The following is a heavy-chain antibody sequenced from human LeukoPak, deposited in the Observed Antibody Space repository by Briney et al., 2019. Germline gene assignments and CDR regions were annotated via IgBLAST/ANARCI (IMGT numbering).Heavy chain of an antibody. V-gene: IGHV4-34*01. CDR3: ARDVWVRGVIISDY. Sequence: PSETLSLTCAVYGGSFSGYYWSWIRQPPGKGLEWIGEVDHSGYTNYNPSLKSRVTISVDKSKNHFSLKLSSVTAADTAIYYCARDVWVRGVIISDYWGQGTLVTVSS. CDR2: VDHSGYT. D-gene: IGHD3-10*01. J-gene: IGHJ4*02. CDR1: GGSFSGYY.